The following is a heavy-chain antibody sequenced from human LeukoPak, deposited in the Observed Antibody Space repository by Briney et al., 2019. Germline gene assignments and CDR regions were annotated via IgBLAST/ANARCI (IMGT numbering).Heavy chain of an antibody. V-gene: IGHV4-61*02. Sequence: SETPSLTCTVSGGSISSSSYYWSWIRQPAGKGLEWIGRIYGSGSTNYNPSLKSRITISVDTSKNQFSLKLSSVTAADTAVYYCASSVTTSDWYFDLWGRGTLVTVSS. CDR3: ASSVTTSDWYFDL. J-gene: IGHJ2*01. CDR1: GGSISSSSYY. D-gene: IGHD4-17*01. CDR2: IYGSGST.